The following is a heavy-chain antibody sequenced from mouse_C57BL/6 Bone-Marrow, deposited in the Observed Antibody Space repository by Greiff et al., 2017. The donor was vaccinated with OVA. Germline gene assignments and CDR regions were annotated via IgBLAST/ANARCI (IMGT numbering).Heavy chain of an antibody. CDR1: GFTFSDYG. V-gene: IGHV5-15*01. D-gene: IGHD1-1*02. CDR3: ARGGCLWYFDV. Sequence: EVQGVESGGGLVQPGGSLKLSCAASGFTFSDYGMAWVRQAPRKGPEWVAFLSNLAYSIYYADTVTGRFTISRENAKNTLYLEMSSLRSVDTSMYYCARGGCLWYFDVWGTGTTVTVSS. CDR2: LSNLAYSI. J-gene: IGHJ1*03.